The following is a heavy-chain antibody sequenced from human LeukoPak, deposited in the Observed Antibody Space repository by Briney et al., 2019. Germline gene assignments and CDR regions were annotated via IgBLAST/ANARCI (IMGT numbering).Heavy chain of an antibody. CDR3: ATDYGDYGMDV. CDR2: IYYSGST. Sequence: NPGGSLRLSCAASGFTFSSYWMSWIRQPPGKGLEWIGYIYYSGSTNYNPSLKSRVTISVDTSKNQFSLKLSSVTAADTAVYYCATDYGDYGMDVWGQGTTVTVSS. CDR1: GFTFSSYW. J-gene: IGHJ6*02. D-gene: IGHD4-17*01. V-gene: IGHV4-59*01.